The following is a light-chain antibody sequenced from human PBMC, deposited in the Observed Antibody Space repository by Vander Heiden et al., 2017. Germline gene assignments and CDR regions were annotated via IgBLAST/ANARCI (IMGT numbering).Light chain of an antibody. CDR2: DAS. Sequence: EIVLTQSPATLSLSPGERATLSCRASQSVRSYLAWYQQKPGQAPRLLIFDASSRATGIPARFSGSGSGTDFTLTISSLGPEDFAVYYCQQRSNWPPLTFGGRTKVEI. V-gene: IGKV3-11*01. J-gene: IGKJ4*01. CDR1: QSVRSY. CDR3: QQRSNWPPLT.